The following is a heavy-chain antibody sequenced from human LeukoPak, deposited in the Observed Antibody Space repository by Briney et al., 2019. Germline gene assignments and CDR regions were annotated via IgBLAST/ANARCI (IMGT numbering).Heavy chain of an antibody. Sequence: GASVKVSCKASGYTFTSYDINWVRQATGQGLEWMGWMNPNIGNIGYAQKFQGRVTMTRNTSISKAYMQVSRLRSEDPAVYYCARARVYSSSWPTYYWGQGTLVTVSS. J-gene: IGHJ4*02. CDR1: GYTFTSYD. D-gene: IGHD6-13*01. CDR2: MNPNIGNI. V-gene: IGHV1-8*01. CDR3: ARARVYSSSWPTYY.